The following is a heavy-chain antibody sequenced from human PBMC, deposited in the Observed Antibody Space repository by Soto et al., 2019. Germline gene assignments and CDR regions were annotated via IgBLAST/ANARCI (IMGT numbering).Heavy chain of an antibody. CDR1: GYTFTSYD. V-gene: IGHV1-8*01. Sequence: QVQLVQSGAEVKKPGASVKVSCKASGYTFTSYDINWVRQATGQGLELMGWMNPNSGNTGYAQKFQGRVTMTRNTSISTAYMELSSLRSEDTAVYYCARAHYYDSSGYYPNFDYWGQGTLVTVSS. CDR2: MNPNSGNT. D-gene: IGHD3-22*01. J-gene: IGHJ4*02. CDR3: ARAHYYDSSGYYPNFDY.